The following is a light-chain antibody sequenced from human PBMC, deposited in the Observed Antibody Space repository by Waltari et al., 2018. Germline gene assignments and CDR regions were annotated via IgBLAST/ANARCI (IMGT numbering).Light chain of an antibody. Sequence: DIVMTQSPDSLAVSLGERTSSNCKASQSVLYSSDNKNYLAWYRQKPGQPPNLLIYWASTRESGVPGRFSGSGSGTDFTLTISSLQAEDVAVYYCQQYYSTPYTFGQGTKLEIK. CDR3: QQYYSTPYT. CDR2: WAS. CDR1: QSVLYSSDNKNY. J-gene: IGKJ2*01. V-gene: IGKV4-1*01.